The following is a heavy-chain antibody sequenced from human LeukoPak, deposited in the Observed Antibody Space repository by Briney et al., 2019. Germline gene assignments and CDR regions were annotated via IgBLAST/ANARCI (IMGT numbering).Heavy chain of an antibody. CDR2: IYYSGST. CDR1: GGSISSGDYY. CDR3: ARDESRYGSGSYYNYYYGMDV. V-gene: IGHV4-30-4*01. Sequence: SETLSLTCTVSGGSISSGDYYWSWIRQPPGKGLEWIGYIYYSGSTYYNPSLKSRVTISVDTSKNQFSLKLSSVTAADTAVYYCARDESRYGSGSYYNYYYGMDVWGQGTTVTVSS. D-gene: IGHD3-10*01. J-gene: IGHJ6*02.